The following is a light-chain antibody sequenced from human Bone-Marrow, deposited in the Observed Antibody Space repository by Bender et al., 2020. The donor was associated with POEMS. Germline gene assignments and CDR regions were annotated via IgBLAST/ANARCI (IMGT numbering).Light chain of an antibody. CDR2: DVN. CDR1: SSDVGGYNY. Sequence: QSALTQPRSVSGSPGQSVTISCTGTSSDVGGYNYVSWYRQHPGRAPKAIIYDVNKRPSGIPERFSGSNSGNRATLTISGTQALDEADYYCQAWDTSSVVFGGGTKLTVL. J-gene: IGLJ2*01. V-gene: IGLV2-11*01. CDR3: QAWDTSSVV.